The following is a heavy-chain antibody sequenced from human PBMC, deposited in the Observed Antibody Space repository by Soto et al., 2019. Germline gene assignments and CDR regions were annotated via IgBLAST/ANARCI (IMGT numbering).Heavy chain of an antibody. CDR3: ARDRRGQQLALQRFDP. D-gene: IGHD6-13*01. CDR2: IIPIFGTA. Sequence: SVKVSCKASGGTFSSYAISWVRQAPGQGLEWMGGIIPIFGTANYAQKFQGRVTITADKSTTTAYMELSSLRSEDTAVYYCARDRRGQQLALQRFDPWGQGTLVTVSS. J-gene: IGHJ5*02. V-gene: IGHV1-69*06. CDR1: GGTFSSYA.